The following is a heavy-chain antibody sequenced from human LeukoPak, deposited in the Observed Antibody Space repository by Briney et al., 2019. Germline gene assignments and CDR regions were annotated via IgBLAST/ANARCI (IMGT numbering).Heavy chain of an antibody. J-gene: IGHJ4*02. V-gene: IGHV4-39*01. Sequence: SETLSLTCTVSGGSISSSSYYWGWIRQPPGKGLEWIGSIYYSGSTYYNPSLKSRVTISVDTSKNQFSLKLSSVTAADTAVYYCARVRQVPAAIGNYFDYWGQGTLVTVSS. CDR1: GGSISSSSYY. D-gene: IGHD2-2*01. CDR2: IYYSGST. CDR3: ARVRQVPAAIGNYFDY.